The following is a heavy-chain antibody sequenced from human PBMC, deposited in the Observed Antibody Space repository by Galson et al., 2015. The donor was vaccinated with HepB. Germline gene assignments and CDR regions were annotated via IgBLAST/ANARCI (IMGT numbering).Heavy chain of an antibody. V-gene: IGHV3-33*01. D-gene: IGHD3-3*01. Sequence: SLRLACAASGFTFSNYGMHWVRQAPGKGLEWVAVIWYDGSNKYYADSVKGRLTISRDNYKNTMYLQINSLRAEDTAVYYCARGNPRTITIFGVDSSYMDVWGKGTTVTVSS. J-gene: IGHJ6*03. CDR3: ARGNPRTITIFGVDSSYMDV. CDR1: GFTFSNYG. CDR2: IWYDGSNK.